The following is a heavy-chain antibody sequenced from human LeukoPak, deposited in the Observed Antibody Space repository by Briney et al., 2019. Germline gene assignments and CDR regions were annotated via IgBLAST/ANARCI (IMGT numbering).Heavy chain of an antibody. V-gene: IGHV3-30*04. CDR2: ISYDGSNK. D-gene: IGHD6-19*01. J-gene: IGHJ4*02. CDR1: GFTFSSYA. Sequence: PGRSLRLSCAASGFTFSSYAMHWVRQAPGKGLEWVAVISYDGSNKYYADSVKGRFTISRDNSKNTLYPQMNSLRAEDTAVYYCARIAVAGVGDFDYWGQGTLVTVSS. CDR3: ARIAVAGVGDFDY.